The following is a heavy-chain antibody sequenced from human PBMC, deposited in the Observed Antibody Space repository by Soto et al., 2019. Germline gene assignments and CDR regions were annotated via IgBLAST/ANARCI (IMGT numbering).Heavy chain of an antibody. J-gene: IGHJ5*01. CDR1: GRSISSVNYY. Sequence: SETLSLTCTVSGRSISSVNYYWSWIRQPPGKGLEWIGYIYYSGSTYYNPSLRSRITINPDTSNNQLSLQLNSVTPDDTAVYYCARLIGNSWLDSWGQGTLVTVSS. V-gene: IGHV4-30-4*01. CDR2: IYYSGST. D-gene: IGHD2-8*01. CDR3: ARLIGNSWLDS.